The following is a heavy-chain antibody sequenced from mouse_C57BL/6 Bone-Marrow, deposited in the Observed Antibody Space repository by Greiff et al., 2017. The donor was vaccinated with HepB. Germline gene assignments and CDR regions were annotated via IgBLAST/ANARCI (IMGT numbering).Heavy chain of an antibody. D-gene: IGHD2-2*01. CDR3: ARALWLRRVFAY. V-gene: IGHV5-4*01. CDR2: ISDGGSYT. CDR1: GFTFSSYA. J-gene: IGHJ3*01. Sequence: EVQLVESGGGLVKPGGSLKLSCAASGFTFSSYAMSWVRQTPEKRLEWVATISDGGSYTYYPDNVKGRFTISRDNAKNNLYLQMSHLKSEDTAMYYCARALWLRRVFAYWGQGTLVTVSA.